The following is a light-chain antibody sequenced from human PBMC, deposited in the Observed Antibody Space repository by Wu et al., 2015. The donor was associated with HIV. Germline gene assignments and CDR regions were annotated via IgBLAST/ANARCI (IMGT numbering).Light chain of an antibody. Sequence: DIQMTQSPSSLSASVGDRVTITCRASHDISRYLAWYQQKPGKGPTVLIYTASTLQSGVPSRFSGSGSGTDFTLTISSLQPEDVAIYYCQKXNGVPRVFGQGTKVEIK. CDR2: TAS. V-gene: IGKV1-27*01. CDR3: QKXNGVPRV. CDR1: HDISRY. J-gene: IGKJ1*01.